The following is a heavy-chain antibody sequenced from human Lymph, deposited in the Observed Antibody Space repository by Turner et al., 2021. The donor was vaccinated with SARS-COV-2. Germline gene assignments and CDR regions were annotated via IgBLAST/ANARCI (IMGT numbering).Heavy chain of an antibody. CDR3: ARGPPDFPYYFDY. J-gene: IGHJ4*02. CDR2: IIFTSSYI. Sequence: EVQLVESGGGLVKPGGPLRLSCAASGFTFSSYSMNWVRQAPGKGLEWVSSIIFTSSYIYYADSVKGRFTISRDNAKNSLYLQMNSLRAEDTAVYYCARGPPDFPYYFDYWGQGTLVTVSS. D-gene: IGHD2-21*02. CDR1: GFTFSSYS. V-gene: IGHV3-21*01.